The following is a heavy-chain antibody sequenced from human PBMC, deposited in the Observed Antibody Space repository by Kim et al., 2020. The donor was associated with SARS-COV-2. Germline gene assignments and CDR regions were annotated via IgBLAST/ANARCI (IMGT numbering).Heavy chain of an antibody. J-gene: IGHJ6*03. CDR2: IWYDGSNK. Sequence: GGSLRLFCAASGFTFSSYGMHWVRQAPGKGLEWVAVIWYDGSNKYYADSVKGRFTISRDNSKNTLYLQMNSLRAEDTAVYYCARDGPNPSSYMDVWGKGTTVTVSS. CDR1: GFTFSSYG. CDR3: ARDGPNPSSYMDV. V-gene: IGHV3-33*01.